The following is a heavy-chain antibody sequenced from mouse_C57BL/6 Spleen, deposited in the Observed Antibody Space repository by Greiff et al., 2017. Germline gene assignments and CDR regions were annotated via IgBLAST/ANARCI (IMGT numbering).Heavy chain of an antibody. D-gene: IGHD1-1*01. Sequence: QVQLKESGAELVRPGASVTLSCKASGYTFTDYEMHWVKQTPVHGLEWIGAIDPETGGTAYNQKFKGKAILTADKSSSTAYMELRSLTSEDSAVYYCTRPGTVVSTGYFDVWGTGTTVTVSS. CDR1: GYTFTDYE. V-gene: IGHV1-15*01. CDR2: IDPETGGT. J-gene: IGHJ1*03. CDR3: TRPGTVVSTGYFDV.